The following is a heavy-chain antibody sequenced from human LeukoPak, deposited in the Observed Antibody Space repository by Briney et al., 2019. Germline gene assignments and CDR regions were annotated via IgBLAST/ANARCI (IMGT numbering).Heavy chain of an antibody. CDR3: ARGSYGYYYYYYMDV. V-gene: IGHV3-7*01. D-gene: IGHD5-18*01. CDR2: IKQDGSEK. Sequence: GGSLRLSCAASGFTFSSYGMHWVRQAPGKGLEWVANIKQDGSEKYYVDSVKGRFTISRDNAKNSLYLQMNSLRAEDTAVYYCARGSYGYYYYYYMDVWGKGTTVTISS. CDR1: GFTFSSYG. J-gene: IGHJ6*03.